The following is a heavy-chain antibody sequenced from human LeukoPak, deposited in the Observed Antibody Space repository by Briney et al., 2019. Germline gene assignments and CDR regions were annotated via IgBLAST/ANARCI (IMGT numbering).Heavy chain of an antibody. CDR2: IIPIFGTA. CDR1: GGTFSSYA. CDR3: ARPSGDDRSGYQTGGWGEDYYYYMDV. Sequence: SVKVSCKASGGTFSSYAISWVRQAPGQGLEWMGGIIPIFGTANYAQKFQGRVTITTDESTSTAYMELSSRRSEDTAVYYCARPSGDDRSGYQTGGWGEDYYYYMDVWGKGTTVTVSS. V-gene: IGHV1-69*05. D-gene: IGHD3-22*01. J-gene: IGHJ6*03.